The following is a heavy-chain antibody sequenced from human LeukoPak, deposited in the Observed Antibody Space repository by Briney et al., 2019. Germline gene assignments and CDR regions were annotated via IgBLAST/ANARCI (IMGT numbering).Heavy chain of an antibody. J-gene: IGHJ5*02. Sequence: PSETLSLTCAVYGGSFSGYYWSWIRQPPGKGLEWIGEINHSGSTNYNPSLKSRVTISVDTSKNQFSLKLSSVTAADTAVYYCARGKVTRGWYDPWGQGTLVTVSS. D-gene: IGHD2-21*02. CDR3: ARGKVTRGWYDP. CDR1: GGSFSGYY. V-gene: IGHV4-34*01. CDR2: INHSGST.